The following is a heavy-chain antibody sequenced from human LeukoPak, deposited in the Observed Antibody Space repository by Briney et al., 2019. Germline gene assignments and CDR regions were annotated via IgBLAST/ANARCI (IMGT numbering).Heavy chain of an antibody. CDR2: IRYDGSNK. CDR1: GFTFGSYG. CDR3: AKGAYSSGDWFDP. J-gene: IGHJ5*02. V-gene: IGHV3-30*02. D-gene: IGHD6-19*01. Sequence: GGSLRLSCAASGFTFGSYGMHWVRQAPGKGLEWVAFIRYDGSNKYYADSVKGRFTISRDNSKNTLYLQMNSLRAEDTAVYYCAKGAYSSGDWFDPWGQGTLVTVSS.